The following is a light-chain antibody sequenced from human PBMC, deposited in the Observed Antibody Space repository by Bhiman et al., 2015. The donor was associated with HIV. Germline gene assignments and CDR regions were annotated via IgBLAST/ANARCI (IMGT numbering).Light chain of an antibody. CDR1: SRDVGGYDY. Sequence: QSALTQPASVSGSPGQSITISCTGTSRDVGGYDYVSWYQQHPGKAPRLIIYDVSQRPSGISSRFSGSKSGNTASLTISGLQAEDEADYYCCSYAGSSTYVFGTGTRVTVL. CDR2: DVS. CDR3: CSYAGSSTYV. J-gene: IGLJ1*01. V-gene: IGLV2-14*03.